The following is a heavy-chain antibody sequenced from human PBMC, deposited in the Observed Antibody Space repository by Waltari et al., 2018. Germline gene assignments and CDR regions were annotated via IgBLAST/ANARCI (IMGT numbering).Heavy chain of an antibody. V-gene: IGHV3-23*01. D-gene: IGHD6-6*01. J-gene: IGHJ4*02. CDR2: IIDNAGST. CDR3: AKEMTPYSSSSDFDS. CDR1: GFNFLDYA. Sequence: EVQMLESGGGLERPGGSLRLSCTASGFNFLDYAMCWVRQAPGKGLEWFSEIIDNAGSTYYAASVKGRFTISRDNSKNTLYLRMNSLRVEDTAIYYCAKEMTPYSSSSDFDSWGQGTLVTVSS.